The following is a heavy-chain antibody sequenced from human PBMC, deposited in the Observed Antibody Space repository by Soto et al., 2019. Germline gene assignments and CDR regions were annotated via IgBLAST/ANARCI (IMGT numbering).Heavy chain of an antibody. CDR1: GLTVRGKKY. CDR2: LYDADGT. D-gene: IGHD1-1*01. Sequence: DVQLVASGGGLIQPGGSLRLSCAALGLTVRGKKYIAWVRQAPGKGLEWVSALYDADGTYYADSAKGRFTISRDNSNNIIYLQMNGLGPDDTAMYYCASWLEREHAYDIWGLGTMVTVSS. CDR3: ASWLEREHAYDI. V-gene: IGHV3-53*01. J-gene: IGHJ3*02.